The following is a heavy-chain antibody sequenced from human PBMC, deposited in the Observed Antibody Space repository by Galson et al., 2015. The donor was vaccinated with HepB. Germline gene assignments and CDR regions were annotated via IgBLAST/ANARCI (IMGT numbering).Heavy chain of an antibody. CDR2: ITGSGDNT. J-gene: IGHJ4*02. CDR3: AKVPHDVVLLVYALYFDY. D-gene: IGHD2-8*01. CDR1: GFTFSTYT. Sequence: SLRLSCAASGFTFSTYTMSWVRQAPGKGLEWVLAITGSGDNTYYADSLKGRFTISRDNSKNTLYLQMNSLRAGDTAVYYCAKVPHDVVLLVYALYFDYWGQGSLVTVSS. V-gene: IGHV3-23*01.